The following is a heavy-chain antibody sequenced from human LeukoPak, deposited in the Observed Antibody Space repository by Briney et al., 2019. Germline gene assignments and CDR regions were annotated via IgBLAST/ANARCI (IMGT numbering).Heavy chain of an antibody. J-gene: IGHJ4*02. V-gene: IGHV4-61*02. CDR3: ARDSRGEKWLPMGAFDY. CDR1: GGSISSGSYY. CDR2: IYTSGST. D-gene: IGHD5-12*01. Sequence: SETLSLTCTVSGGSISSGSYYWSWIRQPAGKGLEWIGRIYTSGSTNYNPSLKSRVTISVDTSKNQFSLKLSSVTAADTAVYYCARDSRGEKWLPMGAFDYWGQGTLVTVSS.